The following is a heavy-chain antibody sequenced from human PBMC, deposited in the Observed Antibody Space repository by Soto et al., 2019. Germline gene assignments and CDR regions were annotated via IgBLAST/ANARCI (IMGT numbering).Heavy chain of an antibody. J-gene: IGHJ4*02. Sequence: PXETLSLPCTVSGGSITTGGYYWSWIRQLPGKGLEWIGHRYYSESTYYNPSLKSRVSISLDTSKNQFSLKLSFVTAADTAMYYCARTKCSGGSCYSWSLDDWGQGTPVTVSS. D-gene: IGHD2-15*01. CDR1: GGSITTGGYY. V-gene: IGHV4-31*03. CDR3: ARTKCSGGSCYSWSLDD. CDR2: RYYSEST.